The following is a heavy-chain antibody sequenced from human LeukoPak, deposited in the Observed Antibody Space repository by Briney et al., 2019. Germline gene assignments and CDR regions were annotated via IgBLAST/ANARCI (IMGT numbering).Heavy chain of an antibody. D-gene: IGHD3-3*01. CDR1: GGSTSSYY. V-gene: IGHV4-59*01. Sequence: SETLSLTCTVSGGSTSSYYWSWIRQPPGKGLEWIGYIYYSGSTNYNPSLKSRVTISVDTSKNQFSLKLSSVTAADTAVYYCARGMITIFGVANHGMDVWGQGTTVTVSS. CDR3: ARGMITIFGVANHGMDV. CDR2: IYYSGST. J-gene: IGHJ6*02.